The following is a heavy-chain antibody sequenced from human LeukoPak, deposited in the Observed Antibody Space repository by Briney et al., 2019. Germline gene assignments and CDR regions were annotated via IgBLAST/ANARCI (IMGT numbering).Heavy chain of an antibody. J-gene: IGHJ3*01. CDR3: ARVATISGGKWFDP. D-gene: IGHD1-26*01. Sequence: ASVKVSCKASGFTFGVYDFTWVRQAPGQGLEWMGWIRAYNGNTDYAQKVQGRVTMTTDTSTSTVYMELTSLRSDDTAVYYCARVATISGGKWFDPWGQGTMVTVSS. CDR1: GFTFGVYD. CDR2: IRAYNGNT. V-gene: IGHV1-18*01.